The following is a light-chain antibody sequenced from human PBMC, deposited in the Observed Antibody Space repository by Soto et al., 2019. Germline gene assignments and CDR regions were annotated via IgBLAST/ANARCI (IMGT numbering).Light chain of an antibody. Sequence: DIQMTPSPPSLFAAIRDRITITRQASQSMKNYLNWDQHKPGAAPKLLIFCASNLESGFPSRFSGSGSGTELTLSISSLQPEAYATYYYQPGYGTTTSTFGQGTRLDIK. CDR3: QPGYGTTTST. J-gene: IGKJ5*01. V-gene: IGKV1-39*01. CDR2: CAS. CDR1: QSMKNY.